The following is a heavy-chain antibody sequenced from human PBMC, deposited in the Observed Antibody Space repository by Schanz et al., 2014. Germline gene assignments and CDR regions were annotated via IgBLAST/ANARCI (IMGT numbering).Heavy chain of an antibody. D-gene: IGHD3-10*02. J-gene: IGHJ4*02. V-gene: IGHV1-18*01. Sequence: QIQLVQSGPEVQKPGATVKVSCKASGSIFINSGISWVLQAPGQGLEWMGWISVYNHNKEYDQKFQGRVTMTTDTSTSTAYMALTDLRSDDTAVYYCARDRRLFDRDDLYYFDSWGQGTLVTVSA. CDR2: ISVYNHNK. CDR3: ARDRRLFDRDDLYYFDS. CDR1: GSIFINSG.